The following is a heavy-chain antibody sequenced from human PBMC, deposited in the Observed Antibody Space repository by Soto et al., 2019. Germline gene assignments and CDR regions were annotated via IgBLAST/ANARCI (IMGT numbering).Heavy chain of an antibody. CDR2: INHSGST. CDR3: XRGLKPPIAAAGDYYYYYMDV. J-gene: IGHJ6*03. V-gene: IGHV4-34*01. Sequence: QVQLQQWGAGLLKPSETLSLTCAVYGGSFSGYYWSWIRQPPGKGLEWIGEINHSGSTNYNPYLKSRVTISVDXXXXXXXXXXXXXXXXXXXXXXCXRGLKPPIAAAGDYYYYYMDVWGKGTTVTVSS. D-gene: IGHD6-6*01. CDR1: GGSFSGYY.